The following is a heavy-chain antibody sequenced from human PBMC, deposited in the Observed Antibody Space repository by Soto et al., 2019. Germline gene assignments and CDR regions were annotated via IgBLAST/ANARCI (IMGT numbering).Heavy chain of an antibody. D-gene: IGHD3-22*01. J-gene: IGHJ6*02. CDR1: GFSLSTSGVG. V-gene: IGHV2-5*02. Sequence: QITLKESGPTLVKPTQTLTLTCTFSGFSLSTSGVGVGWIRQPPGKAMEGLALIYWDDDKRYSPSLKSRLTLTKDTSKNQVVLTMTNMDPVDTATYYCAHSYYDSSLYYYYGMDVWGQGTTVTVS. CDR3: AHSYYDSSLYYYYGMDV. CDR2: IYWDDDK.